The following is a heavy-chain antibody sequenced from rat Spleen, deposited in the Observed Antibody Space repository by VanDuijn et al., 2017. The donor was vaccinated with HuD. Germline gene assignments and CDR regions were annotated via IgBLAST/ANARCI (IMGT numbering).Heavy chain of an antibody. V-gene: IGHV5-19*01. Sequence: EVQLVESGGGLVQPGRSLKLSCVASGFTFNNYWMTWIRQAPTKGLEWVASISPSGGSTYYRDSVKGRFTISRDNAKSTLYLQMDSLRSEDTATYYCATDRNKERFAYWGQGTLVTVSS. CDR1: GFTFNNYW. D-gene: IGHD1-10*01. CDR2: ISPSGGST. J-gene: IGHJ3*01. CDR3: ATDRNKERFAY.